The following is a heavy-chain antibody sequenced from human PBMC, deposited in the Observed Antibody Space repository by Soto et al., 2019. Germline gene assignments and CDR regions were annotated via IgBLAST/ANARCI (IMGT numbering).Heavy chain of an antibody. CDR3: AIGRDSSGYYAAMDY. D-gene: IGHD3-22*01. V-gene: IGHV1-18*04. Sequence: ASVKVSCKASGYTFTKYDISWVRRAPGQGLEWLGLISPNSGRPSYAQKFEGRVTITADESTSTAYMELSSLRSEDTAVYYCAIGRDSSGYYAAMDYWGQGTLVTVSS. CDR1: GYTFTKYD. J-gene: IGHJ4*02. CDR2: ISPNSGRP.